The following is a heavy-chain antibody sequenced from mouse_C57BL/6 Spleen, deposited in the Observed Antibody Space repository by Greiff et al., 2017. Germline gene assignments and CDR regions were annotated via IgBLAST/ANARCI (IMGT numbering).Heavy chain of an antibody. CDR3: ARRYYGSSPYWYFDV. J-gene: IGHJ1*03. CDR1: GFTFTHYY. D-gene: IGHD1-1*01. V-gene: IGHV1-36*01. Sequence: VQLQQSGPVLVKPGPSVKISCKASGFTFTHYYMHWVKQSHGKSLEWIGLVYPYNGGTSYNQKFKGKATLTVDTSSSTAYMELNSLTSEDSAVYDCARRYYGSSPYWYFDVWGTGTTVTVSS. CDR2: VYPYNGGT.